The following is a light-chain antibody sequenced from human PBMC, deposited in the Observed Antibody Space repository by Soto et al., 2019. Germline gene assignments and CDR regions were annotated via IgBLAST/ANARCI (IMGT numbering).Light chain of an antibody. CDR1: MRDVGAYNL. CDR3: SSYTSKSSLI. V-gene: IGLV2-14*01. CDR2: EVR. J-gene: IGLJ2*01. Sequence: QSVLTQPASVSGSPGQSITISCAGTMRDVGAYNLVSWYQQHPGRAPQLIIYEVRNRPSGISFRFSGSKSGITASLTISGLQAEDEADYYCSSYTSKSSLIFGGGTKLTVL.